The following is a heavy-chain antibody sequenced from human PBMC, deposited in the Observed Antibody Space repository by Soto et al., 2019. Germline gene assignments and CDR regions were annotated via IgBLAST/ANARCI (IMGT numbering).Heavy chain of an antibody. Sequence: QVHLVESGGGVVQPGRSLRLSCEGSGFSFSNYGIHWVRQAPGKGLEWVAVISHDGNSHHLADSVRGRFTISRDNSKKTVFLHMTSLIREDSAVYHCVKAQERSAQYFAVVITAFDFWGQGTMVTVSS. CDR1: GFSFSNYG. J-gene: IGHJ3*01. CDR2: ISHDGNSH. V-gene: IGHV3-30*18. D-gene: IGHD3-22*01. CDR3: VKAQERSAQYFAVVITAFDF.